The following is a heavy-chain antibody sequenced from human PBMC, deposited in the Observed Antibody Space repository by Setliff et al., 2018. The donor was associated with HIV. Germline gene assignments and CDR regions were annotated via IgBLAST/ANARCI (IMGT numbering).Heavy chain of an antibody. CDR2: INRDESRK. CDR3: AGSRGYFVKAD. CDR1: GFDFNNYW. J-gene: IGHJ4*02. Sequence: GGSLRLSCAASGFDFNNYWMSWVRQGPGKGPEWVANINRDESRKSYVDSVKGRFTISRDNAKNSLYLQMNNLRDEDTAVYYCAGSRGYFVKADWGQGTLVTVSS. D-gene: IGHD3-22*01. V-gene: IGHV3-7*03.